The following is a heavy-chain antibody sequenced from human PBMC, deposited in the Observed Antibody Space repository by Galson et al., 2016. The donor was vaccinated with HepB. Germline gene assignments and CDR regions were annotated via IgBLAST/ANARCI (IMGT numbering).Heavy chain of an antibody. J-gene: IGHJ4*02. CDR1: GGSFSSNA. CDR2: ITPILGPA. V-gene: IGHV1-69*13. CDR3: ARDPQDPDSGAYFRDY. D-gene: IGHD3-22*01. Sequence: SVKVSCKASGGSFSSNALTWVRQAPGQGLEWMGEITPILGPAKYAQTFQGRVTITADESTSTAYMELSSLRSEDTAVYYCARDPQDPDSGAYFRDYWGQGTLVIVSS.